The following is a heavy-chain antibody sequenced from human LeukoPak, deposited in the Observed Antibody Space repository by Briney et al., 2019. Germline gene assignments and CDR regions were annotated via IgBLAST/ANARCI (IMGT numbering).Heavy chain of an antibody. CDR2: IYYSGTT. J-gene: IGHJ4*02. D-gene: IGHD3-9*01. CDR1: GGSINSNSHH. CDR3: ARRGDILTDYAFDY. Sequence: SETLSLTSSVSGGSINSNSHHWDWIRQAPGKGLEWIGYIYYSGTTSYNPSLKSRVTISVDTSKNQFSLRLSSVTAADTAVYYCARRGDILTDYAFDYWGQGTLVTVSS. V-gene: IGHV4-39*01.